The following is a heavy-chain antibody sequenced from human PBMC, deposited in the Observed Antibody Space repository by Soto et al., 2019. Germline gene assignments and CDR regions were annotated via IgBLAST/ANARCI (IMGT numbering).Heavy chain of an antibody. V-gene: IGHV4-31*03. CDR1: GSSISSGCYY. CDR2: IYYSGST. Sequence: QVQLQESGPGLVKTSQTLSLTCTVSGSSISSGCYYWSWIRQHPEKGLEGIGYIYYSGSTYYNPSLNSGCTISVEKFKNQFSLKRSYVTPGDMAVYYWARGVLGYCSGGSWYYFGYWGQGTLVTVSS. D-gene: IGHD2-15*01. J-gene: IGHJ4*02. CDR3: ARGVLGYCSGGSWYYFGY.